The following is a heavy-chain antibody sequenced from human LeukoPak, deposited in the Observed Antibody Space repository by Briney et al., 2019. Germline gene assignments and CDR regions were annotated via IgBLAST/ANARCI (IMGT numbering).Heavy chain of an antibody. CDR1: GGSISSSGYY. CDR3: ARVWPTTFYFDY. J-gene: IGHJ4*02. V-gene: IGHV4-39*07. D-gene: IGHD5-12*01. CDR2: IYYSGST. Sequence: PSETLSLTCTVSGGSISSSGYYWGWIRQPPGKGLEWIGSIYYSGSTYYKPSLQSRVTMSVDTSKNQFSLRLTSVTAADTAVYYCARVWPTTFYFDYWGQGTLVTVSS.